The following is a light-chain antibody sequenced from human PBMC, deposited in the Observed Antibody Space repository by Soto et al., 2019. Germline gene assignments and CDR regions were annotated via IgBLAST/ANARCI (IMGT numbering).Light chain of an antibody. CDR1: SSDVGSYNL. Sequence: QSVLTQPASVSGSPGQSITISCTGTSSDVGSYNLVSWYQQHPGKAPKLMIYEGSKRPSGVSNRFSGSKSGNTACLTISGLQAEDEADYYCCSYAGSSTWVFGGGTQLTVL. CDR3: CSYAGSSTWV. V-gene: IGLV2-23*01. CDR2: EGS. J-gene: IGLJ3*02.